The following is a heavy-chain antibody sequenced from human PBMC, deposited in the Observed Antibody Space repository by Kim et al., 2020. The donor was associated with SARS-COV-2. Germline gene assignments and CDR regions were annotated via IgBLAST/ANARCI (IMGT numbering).Heavy chain of an antibody. CDR3: ARDRKWGSYYGSGILDDY. V-gene: IGHV3-48*04. CDR2: ISSSSSTI. D-gene: IGHD3-10*01. J-gene: IGHJ4*02. Sequence: GGSLRLSCAASGFTFSSYSMNWVRQAPGKGLEWVSYISSSSSTIYYADSVKGRFTISRDNAKNSLYLQMNSLRAEDTAVYYCARDRKWGSYYGSGILDDYWGQGTLVTVSS. CDR1: GFTFSSYS.